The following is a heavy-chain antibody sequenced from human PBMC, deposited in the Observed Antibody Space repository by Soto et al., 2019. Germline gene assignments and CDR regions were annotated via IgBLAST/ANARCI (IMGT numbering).Heavy chain of an antibody. D-gene: IGHD3-16*02. J-gene: IGHJ6*02. V-gene: IGHV3-23*01. CDR3: AKDKFRQRMITLGAVIRPAGSYYSYGMDV. CDR2: ISSSGAGT. Sequence: EVQLLESGGGLAQPGGSLRLSCAASGFTFSNYAMSWVRQSPGKGLEWVSDISSSGAGTYYADSVKGRFTISRDNSKNKLSLHMDSLRAEDTAVYYCAKDKFRQRMITLGAVIRPAGSYYSYGMDVWGQGPAVTVS. CDR1: GFTFSNYA.